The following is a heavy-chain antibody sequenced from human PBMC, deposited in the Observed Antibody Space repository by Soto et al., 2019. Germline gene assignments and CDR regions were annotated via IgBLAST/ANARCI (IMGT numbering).Heavy chain of an antibody. CDR2: IFPGDSDI. V-gene: IGHV5-51*01. D-gene: IGHD1-1*01. Sequence: GESLKISCKGSGYSFTDYWIGWVRQMPGKGREWMGVIFPGDSDIRYSTSFQGQVTISVDKSISTAYLQWNSPNASDTHMYYCATHPQPPKYYYCQYGLDVWGEGTTVTVSS. CDR1: GYSFTDYW. J-gene: IGHJ6*02. CDR3: ATHPQPPKYYYCQYGLDV.